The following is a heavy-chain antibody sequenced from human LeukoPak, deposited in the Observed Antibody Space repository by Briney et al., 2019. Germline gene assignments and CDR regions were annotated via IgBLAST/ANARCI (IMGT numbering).Heavy chain of an antibody. J-gene: IGHJ5*02. CDR1: GYTVTEYC. CDR2: FDPEAEET. CDR3: GSRDGAPLIPFFS. V-gene: IGHV1-24*01. Sequence: GASVKVSCKVSGYTVTEYCILWVRQAPGNRLECMGGFDPEAEETIYPRKFQGKVTMTEVASTDTAYLQWSSLRTEDNAVNYCGSRDGAPLIPFFSCGQGTLVTVSS. D-gene: IGHD1-26*01.